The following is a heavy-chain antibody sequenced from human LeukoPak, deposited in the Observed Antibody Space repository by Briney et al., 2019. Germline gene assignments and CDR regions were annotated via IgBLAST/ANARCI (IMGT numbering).Heavy chain of an antibody. J-gene: IGHJ6*03. CDR1: GFTFTDYS. CDR2: ISTVSTYT. D-gene: IGHD6-25*01. V-gene: IGHV3-21*01. Sequence: GGSLRLSCAVSGFTFTDYSMTWVRQAPGKGLEWVSSISTVSTYTFYSDSVKGRFTTSRDNRKNTLYLQMSSLSAEDTAVYYCARDGSGFYYYYYMDVWGRGTAVTVSS. CDR3: ARDGSGFYYYYYMDV.